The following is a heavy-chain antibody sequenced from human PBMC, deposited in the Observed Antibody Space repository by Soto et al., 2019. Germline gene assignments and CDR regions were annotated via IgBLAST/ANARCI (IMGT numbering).Heavy chain of an antibody. CDR2: INAYNGNT. V-gene: IGHV1-18*01. CDR3: AIILPPFDP. J-gene: IGHJ5*02. CDR1: GYTFTSYG. Sequence: QVQLVQSGAEVKKPGASVKVSCKASGYTFTSYGISWVRQAPGQGLEWMGWINAYNGNTNYAQNLQGRVTMTTDTSTRTAYLALRSLISDDTAVYYCAIILPPFDPWGQGTLVTIPS.